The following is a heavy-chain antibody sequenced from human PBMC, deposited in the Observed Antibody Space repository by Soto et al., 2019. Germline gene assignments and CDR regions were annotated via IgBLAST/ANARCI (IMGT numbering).Heavy chain of an antibody. Sequence: GGSLRLSCAASGFTFSSYAMSWVRQAPGKGLEWVSAISGSGGSTYYADSVKGRFTISRDNSKNTLYLQMNSLRAEDTAVYYCAKLGTRLELPYVNYYYYYGMDVWGQGTTVTVSS. V-gene: IGHV3-23*01. CDR2: ISGSGGST. D-gene: IGHD1-7*01. J-gene: IGHJ6*02. CDR1: GFTFSSYA. CDR3: AKLGTRLELPYVNYYYYYGMDV.